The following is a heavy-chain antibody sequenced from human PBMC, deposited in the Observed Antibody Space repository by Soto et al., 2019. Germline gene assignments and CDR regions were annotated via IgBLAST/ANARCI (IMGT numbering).Heavy chain of an antibody. J-gene: IGHJ4*02. CDR2: ISDGGSNK. Sequence: GGSLRLSCAASGLTFSSYGMHWVRQAPGRGLEWVALISDGGSNKYYADSVRGRFTISRDNSKNTLYLQMNSLRAEDTAVYYCAQATCGGDCPGSGYWGQGTLVTVSS. V-gene: IGHV3-33*05. D-gene: IGHD2-21*02. CDR3: AQATCGGDCPGSGY. CDR1: GLTFSSYG.